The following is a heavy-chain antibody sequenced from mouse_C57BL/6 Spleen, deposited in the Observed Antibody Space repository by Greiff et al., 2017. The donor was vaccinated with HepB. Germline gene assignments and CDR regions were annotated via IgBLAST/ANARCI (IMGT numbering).Heavy chain of an antibody. CDR3: AREGELGRGNAMDY. D-gene: IGHD4-1*01. J-gene: IGHJ4*01. Sequence: VQLVESGPELVKPGASVKISCKASGYAFSSSWMNWVKQRPGKGLEWIGRIYPGDGDTNYNGKFKGKATLTADKSSSTAYMQLSSLTSEDSAVYFCAREGELGRGNAMDYWGQGTSVTVSS. CDR1: GYAFSSSW. CDR2: IYPGDGDT. V-gene: IGHV1-82*01.